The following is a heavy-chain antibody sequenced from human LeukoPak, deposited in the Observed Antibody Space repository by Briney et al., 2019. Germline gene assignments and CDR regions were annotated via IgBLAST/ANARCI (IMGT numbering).Heavy chain of an antibody. CDR1: GFTFMSYW. J-gene: IGHJ4*02. Sequence: PGGSLRLSCAASGFTFMSYWMHWVRQAPGKGLVWVARINNDGSSTTYADSVKGRFTISRDNAKNTLYLQMNSLRAEDTAVYYCARAFDYYDSSASRYWGQGTLVTVSS. V-gene: IGHV3-74*01. CDR3: ARAFDYYDSSASRY. D-gene: IGHD3-22*01. CDR2: INNDGSST.